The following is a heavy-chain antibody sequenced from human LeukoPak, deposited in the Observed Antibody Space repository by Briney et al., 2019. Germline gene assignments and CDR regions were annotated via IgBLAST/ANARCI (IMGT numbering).Heavy chain of an antibody. V-gene: IGHV3-49*01. CDR3: TRAGKPPYFDY. J-gene: IGHJ4*02. CDR2: IRGTPYGGTT. CDR1: GFTFSDYA. Sequence: GGSLRLSCAASGFTFSDYAMSWFRQAPGKGLEWVALIRGTPYGGTTEYTASVKGRFTISRDDSKSIAYLQMNSLRTEDTAVYYCTRAGKPPYFDYWGQGTLVIVCS.